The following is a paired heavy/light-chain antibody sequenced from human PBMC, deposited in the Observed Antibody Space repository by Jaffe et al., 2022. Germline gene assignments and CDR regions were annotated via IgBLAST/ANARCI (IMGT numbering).Light chain of an antibody. V-gene: IGKV1-13*02. CDR1: QGISSA. J-gene: IGKJ5*01. CDR3: QQFNSYPPSIT. Sequence: AIQLTQSPSSLSASVGDRVTITCRASQGISSALAWYQQKPGKAPKLLIYDASSLESGVPSRFSGSGSGTDFTLTISSLQPEDFATYYCQQFNSYPPSITFGQGTRLEIK. CDR2: DAS.
Heavy chain of an antibody. Sequence: QVQLVQSGAEVKKPGASVKVSCKASGYTFTGYYMHWVRQAPGQGLEWMGWINPNSGGTNYAQKFQGRVTMTRDTSISTAYMELSRLRSDDTAVYYCAREGYYYGSGSYIFPDYWGQGTLVTVSS. J-gene: IGHJ4*02. CDR3: AREGYYYGSGSYIFPDY. CDR1: GYTFTGYY. D-gene: IGHD3-10*01. V-gene: IGHV1-2*02. CDR2: INPNSGGT.